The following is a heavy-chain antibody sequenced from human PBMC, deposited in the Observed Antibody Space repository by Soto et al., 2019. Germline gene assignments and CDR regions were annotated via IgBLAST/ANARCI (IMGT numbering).Heavy chain of an antibody. CDR1: GFTFSSYG. V-gene: IGHV3-33*01. D-gene: IGHD1-26*01. CDR2: IWYDGSNK. J-gene: IGHJ6*03. Sequence: GSLRLSCAASGFTFSSYGMHWVRQAPGKGLEWVAVIWYDGSNKYYADSVKGRFTISRDNSKNTLYLQMNSLRAEDTAVYYCAREMYLGHYYYYYMDVWGKGTTVTVSS. CDR3: AREMYLGHYYYYYMDV.